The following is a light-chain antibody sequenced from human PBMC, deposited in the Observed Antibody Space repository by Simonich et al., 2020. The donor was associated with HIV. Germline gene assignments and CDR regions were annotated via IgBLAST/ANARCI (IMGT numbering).Light chain of an antibody. V-gene: IGKV1-39*01. CDR2: AAS. CDR3: QQSYSTPRT. CDR1: QIISSY. Sequence: DIQMTQSPSSLSASVGDRVTNTCRTSQIISSYLNWYQQKPGKAPKLLIYAASSLQSGVPSRFSGSGSGTDFTLTISSLQPEDFATYYCQQSYSTPRTFGQGTKLEIK. J-gene: IGKJ2*01.